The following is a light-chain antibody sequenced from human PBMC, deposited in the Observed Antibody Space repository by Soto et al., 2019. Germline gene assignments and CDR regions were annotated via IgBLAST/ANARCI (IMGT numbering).Light chain of an antibody. CDR3: QQGYSTLFT. CDR2: SAL. J-gene: IGKJ4*01. V-gene: IGKV1-39*01. CDR1: QSVDGF. Sequence: IQVTQSPSSLSXSCGDXXXXXXXASQSVDGFLNWYQQQSGKAPKLLIYSALTLQSGVPSRFSGSGSGTYFTLTITNLQPEDSAAYYCQQGYSTLFTFGGGTKVDIK.